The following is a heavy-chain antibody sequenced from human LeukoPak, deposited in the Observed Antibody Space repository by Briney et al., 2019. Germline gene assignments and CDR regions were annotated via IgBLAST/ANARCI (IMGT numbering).Heavy chain of an antibody. V-gene: IGHV1-2*02. D-gene: IGHD3-10*01. CDR2: LNVYSGDA. CDR1: GYIFTAYY. CDR3: ARPGNWWFDP. J-gene: IGHJ5*02. Sequence: GASVKVSCKASGYIFTAYYLHWVPLAPGQGLEWMAWLNVYSGDATYAQKFQGRVTMTRDTSISTAYMELNTLTSDDTAVYYCARPGNWWFDPWGQGTLVTVSS.